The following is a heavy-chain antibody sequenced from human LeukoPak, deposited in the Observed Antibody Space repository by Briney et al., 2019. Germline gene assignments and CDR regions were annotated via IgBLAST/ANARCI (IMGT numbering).Heavy chain of an antibody. V-gene: IGHV3-7*05. CDR3: ARVRGGYYFDY. D-gene: IGHD3-16*01. J-gene: IGHJ4*02. CDR2: IKQHGNEK. Sequence: PGGSLRLSCAASGFIFSSYLMTWVRQAPGKGLEGVANIKQHGNEKYYVDSVKGRFTISRDNAKNSLHLQMNSLRAEDTAVYYCARVRGGYYFDYWGQGTLVTVSS. CDR1: GFIFSSYL.